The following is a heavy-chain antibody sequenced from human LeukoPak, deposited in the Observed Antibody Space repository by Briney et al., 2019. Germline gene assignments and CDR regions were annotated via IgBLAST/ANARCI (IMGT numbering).Heavy chain of an antibody. D-gene: IGHD1-20*01. CDR3: ARGGGITGTPDYDY. CDR2: IWYGGSNK. J-gene: IGHJ4*02. Sequence: GGSLRLSCAASGFTFSSYGMHWVRQAPGKGLEWVAVIWYGGSNKYYADSVKGRFTISRDNSKNSLYLQMNSLRAEDTAVYYCARGGGITGTPDYDYWGQGTLVTVSS. CDR1: GFTFSSYG. V-gene: IGHV3-33*08.